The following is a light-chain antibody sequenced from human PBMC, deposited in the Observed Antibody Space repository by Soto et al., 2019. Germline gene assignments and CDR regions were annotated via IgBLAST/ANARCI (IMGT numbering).Light chain of an antibody. CDR3: QQYVTIART. V-gene: IGKV3-20*01. CDR2: GTS. CDR1: QTVAYTS. J-gene: IGKJ1*01. Sequence: EIVLTQSPGILSLSPGARDTLSCRASQTVAYTSFAWYQQRPGQAPRLLIYGTSTRATGTPDRFIGSGSGTAFTLTISRLEPEDFAVYYCQQYVTIARTFGQGTEVE.